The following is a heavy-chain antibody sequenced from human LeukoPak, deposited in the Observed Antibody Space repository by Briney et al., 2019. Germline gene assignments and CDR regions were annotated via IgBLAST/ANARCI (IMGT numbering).Heavy chain of an antibody. Sequence: SETLSLTCAVYGGSFSGYYWSWIRQPPGKGLEWIGEINHSGSTNYNPSLKSRVTKSVDTSKNQFSLKLSSVTAADTAVYYCARGLGTEPQNWFDPWGQGTLVTVSS. CDR3: ARGLGTEPQNWFDP. CDR2: INHSGST. J-gene: IGHJ5*02. CDR1: GGSFSGYY. V-gene: IGHV4-34*01. D-gene: IGHD1/OR15-1a*01.